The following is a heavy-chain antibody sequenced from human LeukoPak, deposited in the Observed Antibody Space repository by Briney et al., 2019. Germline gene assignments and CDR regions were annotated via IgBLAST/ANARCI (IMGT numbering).Heavy chain of an antibody. Sequence: ASVKVSCKASGYTFTSYGISWVRQAPGQGLEGMGWISAYNGNTNYAQKLQGRVTMTTDTSTSTACMELRSLRSDDTAVYYCARHPPPTYYYDSSGYYYFDYWGQGTLVTVSS. J-gene: IGHJ4*02. CDR1: GYTFTSYG. CDR3: ARHPPPTYYYDSSGYYYFDY. D-gene: IGHD3-22*01. V-gene: IGHV1-18*01. CDR2: ISAYNGNT.